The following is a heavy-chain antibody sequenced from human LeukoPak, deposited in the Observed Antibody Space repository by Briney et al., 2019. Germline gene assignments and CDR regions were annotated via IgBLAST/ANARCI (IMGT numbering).Heavy chain of an antibody. CDR1: GFTFSSYS. CDR2: ISSSSSYI. D-gene: IGHD2-15*01. CDR3: ARAGHKDIVVVVAEENWFDP. V-gene: IGHV3-21*01. Sequence: TGGSLRLSCAASGFTFSSYSMNWVRQAPGKGLEWVSSISSSSSYIYYADSVKGRFTISRDNAKNSLYLQMNSLRAEDTAVYYCARAGHKDIVVVVAEENWFDPWGQGTLVTVSS. J-gene: IGHJ5*02.